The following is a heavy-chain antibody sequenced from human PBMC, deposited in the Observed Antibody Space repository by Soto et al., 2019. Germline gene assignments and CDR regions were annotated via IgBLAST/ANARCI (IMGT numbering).Heavy chain of an antibody. J-gene: IGHJ5*02. Sequence: GGSLRLSGAASGFTFSDYGIHWVRQAPGKGLDWVAVISYDGSNKYYADSVKGRFTISRDNSKNTLYLQMNSLRAEDTAVYYCARCPGVAAAGPPFDPWGHGTLVTVSS. CDR2: ISYDGSNK. CDR1: GFTFSDYG. V-gene: IGHV3-30*03. D-gene: IGHD6-13*01. CDR3: ARCPGVAAAGPPFDP.